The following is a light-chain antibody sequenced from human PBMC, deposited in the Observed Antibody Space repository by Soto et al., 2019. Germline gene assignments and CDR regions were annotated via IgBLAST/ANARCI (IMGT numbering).Light chain of an antibody. Sequence: QSVLTQPASVSGAPGQRVTISCTGSSSNIGASYDVHWYQHLPGTAPKLLIYADSNRPSGVPDRFSGSKSGASASLAITGLQAEDEAEYYCQSYDSSLSGSYVIFGGGTKLTVL. J-gene: IGLJ2*01. CDR3: QSYDSSLSGSYVI. CDR1: SSNIGASYD. V-gene: IGLV1-40*01. CDR2: ADS.